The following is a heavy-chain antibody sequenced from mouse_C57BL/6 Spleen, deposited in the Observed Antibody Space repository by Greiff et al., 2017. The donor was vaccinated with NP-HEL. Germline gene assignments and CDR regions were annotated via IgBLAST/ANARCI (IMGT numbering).Heavy chain of an antibody. D-gene: IGHD3-2*01. J-gene: IGHJ4*01. CDR3: AKRQESAMDY. CDR1: GYTFTDYY. V-gene: IGHV1-26*01. CDR2: INPNNGGT. Sequence: EVQLQQSGPELVKPGASVKISCKASGYTFTDYYMNWVKQSHGKSLEWIGDINPNNGGTSYNQKFKGKATLTVDKSSSTAYMELRSLTSEDSAVYYSAKRQESAMDYWGQGTSVTVSS.